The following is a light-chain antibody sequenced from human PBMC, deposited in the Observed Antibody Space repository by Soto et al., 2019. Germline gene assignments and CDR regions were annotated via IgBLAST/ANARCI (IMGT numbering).Light chain of an antibody. CDR3: HSYDSSAHGV. J-gene: IGLJ3*02. CDR2: QDN. CDR1: GGSIANNY. Sequence: NFMLTQPHSVSESPGKTVTISCTRSGGSIANNYVQWYQQRPGSAPTPVIFQDNERPSGVPDRFSGSIDSSSNSASLTISGLRTEDEADYYCHSYDSSAHGVFGGGTK. V-gene: IGLV6-57*04.